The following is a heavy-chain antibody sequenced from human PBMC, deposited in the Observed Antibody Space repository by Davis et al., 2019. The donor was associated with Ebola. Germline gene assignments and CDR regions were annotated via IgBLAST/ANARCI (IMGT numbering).Heavy chain of an antibody. CDR1: GGSFSGYY. J-gene: IGHJ4*02. D-gene: IGHD3-22*01. CDR2: IYHSGST. V-gene: IGHV4-34*01. Sequence: MPSETLSLTCAVYGGSFSGYYWSWIRQPPGKGLEWIGEIYHSGSTNYNPSLKSRVTISVDKSKNQFSLKLSSVTAADTAVYYCARDGDYYDSSGYYAIIDYWGQGTLVTVSS. CDR3: ARDGDYYDSSGYYAIIDY.